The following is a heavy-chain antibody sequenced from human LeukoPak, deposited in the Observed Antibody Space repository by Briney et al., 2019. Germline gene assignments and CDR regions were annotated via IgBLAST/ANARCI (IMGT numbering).Heavy chain of an antibody. CDR3: AKDAPTVTRYFDY. D-gene: IGHD4-17*01. V-gene: IGHV3-48*02. J-gene: IGHJ4*02. Sequence: PGGSLRLSCAASGVTFSGYAMNWVRQAPGKGLEWVSYISSTSKTIYYADSVKGRFTISRDNAKNSLYLQMNSLRDEDTAVYYCAKDAPTVTRYFDYWRQGTLVTVSS. CDR1: GVTFSGYA. CDR2: ISSTSKTI.